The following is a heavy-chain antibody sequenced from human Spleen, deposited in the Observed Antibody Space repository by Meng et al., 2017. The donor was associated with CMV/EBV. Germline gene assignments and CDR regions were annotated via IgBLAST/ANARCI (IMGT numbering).Heavy chain of an antibody. CDR1: GFSFSSYS. CDR3: ARSTMIRGVFITIERYSYYGMDV. CDR2: ISTSSSTK. J-gene: IGHJ6*02. Sequence: ETLSLTCAASGFSFSSYSMNWVRQAPGKGLEWVSYISTSSSTKYYADSVKGRFTISRDNAKNSLYLQMNSLRAEDTAVYYCARSTMIRGVFITIERYSYYGMDVWGQGTTVTVSS. D-gene: IGHD3-10*01. V-gene: IGHV3-48*04.